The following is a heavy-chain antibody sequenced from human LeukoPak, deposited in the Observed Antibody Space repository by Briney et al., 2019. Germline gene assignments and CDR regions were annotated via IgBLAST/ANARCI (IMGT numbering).Heavy chain of an antibody. CDR2: ISYDGSNK. CDR1: GFTFRSYD. V-gene: IGHV3-30*18. CDR3: AKDEYYDFWSGYSGGDYYYYGMDV. D-gene: IGHD3-3*01. J-gene: IGHJ6*02. Sequence: PGRSPRLSCAASGFTFRSYDMHWVRQAPGKGLQWVAVISYDGSNKYYADSVKGRFTISRDNSKNTLYLQMNSLRAEDTAVYYCAKDEYYDFWSGYSGGDYYYYGMDVWGQGTTVTVSS.